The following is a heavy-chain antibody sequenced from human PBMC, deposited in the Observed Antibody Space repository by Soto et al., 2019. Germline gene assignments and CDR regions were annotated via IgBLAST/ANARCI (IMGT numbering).Heavy chain of an antibody. Sequence: QLQLQESGPGLVKPSETLSLTCTVSGGSISSSSYYWGWIRQPPGKGLEWIGSIYYSGSTYYNPSLKSRVTISVDTSKNQFSLKLSSVTAADTAVYYCARHTRYSGGWVDYWGQGTLVTVSS. CDR3: ARHTRYSGGWVDY. V-gene: IGHV4-39*01. CDR2: IYYSGST. J-gene: IGHJ4*02. CDR1: GGSISSSSYY. D-gene: IGHD6-19*01.